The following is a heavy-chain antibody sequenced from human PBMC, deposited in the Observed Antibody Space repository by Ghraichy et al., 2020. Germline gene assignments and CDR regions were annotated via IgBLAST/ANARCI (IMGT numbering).Heavy chain of an antibody. J-gene: IGHJ3*01. CDR1: GYTFTNYA. CDR2: INAGNGDT. CDR3: ARDRSWYSGTYHTLDAFDV. Sequence: ASVKVSCKASGYTFTNYAMHWVRQAPGQRLEWMGWINAGNGDTKYSQKFQGRVTLTRDTSASTAYMELSSLRSEDTAVYYCARDRSWYSGTYHTLDAFDVWGQGTVVTVSS. D-gene: IGHD1-26*01. V-gene: IGHV1-3*01.